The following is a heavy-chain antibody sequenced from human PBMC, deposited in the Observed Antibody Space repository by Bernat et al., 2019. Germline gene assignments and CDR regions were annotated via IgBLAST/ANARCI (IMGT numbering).Heavy chain of an antibody. V-gene: IGHV1-69*04. CDR1: GGTFSSYA. J-gene: IGHJ6*02. CDR3: ARPKYYYDSSGYYYYGMDV. Sequence: QVQLVQSGAEVKKPGSSVKVSCKASGGTFSSYAISWVRQAPGQGLEWMGRIIPILGIANYAQKFQGRVKITADKSTSTAYMELRSLRSEDTAVYYCARPKYYYDSSGYYYYGMDVWGQGTTVTVSS. CDR2: IIPILGIA. D-gene: IGHD3-22*01.